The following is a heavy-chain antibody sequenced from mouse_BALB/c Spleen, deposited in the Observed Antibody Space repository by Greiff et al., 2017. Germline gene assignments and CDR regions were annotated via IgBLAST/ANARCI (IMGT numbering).Heavy chain of an antibody. CDR3: APFYYDYEGNAMDY. V-gene: IGHV1-54*01. J-gene: IGHJ4*01. Sequence: QVQLQQSGAELVRPGTSVKVSCKASGYAFTNYLIEWVKQRPGQGLEWIGVINPGSGGTNYNEKFKGKATLTVDKSSSTAYMQLSSPTSEDSAVYYCAPFYYDYEGNAMDYWGQGTSVTVSS. D-gene: IGHD2-4*01. CDR1: GYAFTNYL. CDR2: INPGSGGT.